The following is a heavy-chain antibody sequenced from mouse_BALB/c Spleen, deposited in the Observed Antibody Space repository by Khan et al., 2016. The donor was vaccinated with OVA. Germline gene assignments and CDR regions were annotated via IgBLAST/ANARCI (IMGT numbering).Heavy chain of an antibody. J-gene: IGHJ3*01. CDR1: GYTFTAFT. Sequence: QVRLQQSGAELVRPGVSVKISCKGSGYTFTAFTMHWVKQSHAMSLEWIGVINTYYGDADYNQKFKGKATMTVDKSSNTAYMDLARLTSEDSAIYYCARGGGGDRFLYWGQGTLVTVSA. CDR3: ARGGGGDRFLY. CDR2: INTYYGDA. V-gene: IGHV1S137*01.